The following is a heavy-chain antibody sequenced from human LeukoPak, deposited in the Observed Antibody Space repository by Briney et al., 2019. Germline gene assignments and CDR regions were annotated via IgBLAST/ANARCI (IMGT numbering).Heavy chain of an antibody. V-gene: IGHV3-11*01. J-gene: IGHJ3*02. CDR1: GFTFSDYY. CDR2: ISGGGTTI. D-gene: IGHD6-13*01. CDR3: ARDRTSSSWRPDSFDI. Sequence: GGSLRLSCAASGFTFSDYYMSWIRQAPGKGLEWVSYISGGGTTIYYADSVKGRFTISRDNAKNSLCLQMNSLRAEDTAVYYCARDRTSSSWRPDSFDIWGQGTMVTVSP.